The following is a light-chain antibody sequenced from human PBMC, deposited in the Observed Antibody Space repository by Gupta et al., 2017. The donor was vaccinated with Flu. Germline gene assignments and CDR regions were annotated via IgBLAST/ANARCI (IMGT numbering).Light chain of an antibody. CDR1: QSVNSY. CDR3: QQRNSWPLT. CDR2: DAS. J-gene: IGKJ4*01. V-gene: IGKV3-11*01. Sequence: EIVLTQSPATLSLSPGERATLSCRASQSVNSYLAWYQQKPGQAPRLLIYDASNRATGIPARFSGSGSGTDFTLTISSLQPEDFAVYYCQQRNSWPLTFGGGTTVEI.